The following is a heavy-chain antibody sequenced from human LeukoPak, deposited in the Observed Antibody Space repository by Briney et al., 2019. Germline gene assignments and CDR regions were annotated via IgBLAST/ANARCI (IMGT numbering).Heavy chain of an antibody. CDR3: ATRAYYNSRGYYEYYFDY. V-gene: IGHV3-74*01. Sequence: GGSLRLSCAASGFTFSSFWMHWVRQAPGKGLVWVSHINSDGSSTNYADSVKGRFTISRDNSKNTLYLQMNSLRLEDTALYYCATRAYYNSRGYYEYYFDYWGQGTLVTVSS. D-gene: IGHD3-22*01. J-gene: IGHJ4*02. CDR2: INSDGSST. CDR1: GFTFSSFW.